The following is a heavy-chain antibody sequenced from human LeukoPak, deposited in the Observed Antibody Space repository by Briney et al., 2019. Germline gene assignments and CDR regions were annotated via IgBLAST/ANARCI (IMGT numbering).Heavy chain of an antibody. V-gene: IGHV3-21*01. Sequence: GGSLRLSCAASGFTFSNYSMKWLRQAPGKGLEWVSSISSDSSHIYYGDSGKGRFTISRDNAKNSLYLQMSSLRAEDTAVYYCARTLRTDWFFDLWGRGTLVTVSS. CDR1: GFTFSNYS. CDR3: ARTLRTDWFFDL. CDR2: ISSDSSHI. J-gene: IGHJ2*01.